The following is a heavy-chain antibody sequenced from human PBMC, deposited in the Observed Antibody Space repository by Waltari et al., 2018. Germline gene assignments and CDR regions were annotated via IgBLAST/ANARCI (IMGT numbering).Heavy chain of an antibody. V-gene: IGHV3-21*02. D-gene: IGHD3-22*01. J-gene: IGHJ4*02. CDR3: VKGGYIISDY. Sequence: EVQLVESGGGLVTPGGSLTLSGEASGVTSNSVSMTWVRQAPGKGLEWLSTIASGSDYIFYAVSVRGRFTISRDNARSTVNLRMNSLRTEDTAVYYCVKGGYIISDYWGQGIQVIVSS. CDR2: IASGSDYI. CDR1: GVTSNSVS.